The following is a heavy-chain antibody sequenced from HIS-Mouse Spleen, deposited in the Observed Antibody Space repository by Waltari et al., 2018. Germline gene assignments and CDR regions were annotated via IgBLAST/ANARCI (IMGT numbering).Heavy chain of an antibody. CDR2: IYHRGCT. D-gene: IGHD3-16*02. CDR1: GYSISSGYY. CDR3: ARDGGTGLRLGELSLYQDY. J-gene: IGHJ4*02. Sequence: QVQLQESGPGLVKPSETLSLTCTVSGYSISSGYYWGWIRQPPGKGLEWIGSIYHRGCTYDNPSLKSRVTISVDTSKNQFSLKLSSVTAADTAVYYCARDGGTGLRLGELSLYQDYWGQGTLVTVSS. V-gene: IGHV4-38-2*02.